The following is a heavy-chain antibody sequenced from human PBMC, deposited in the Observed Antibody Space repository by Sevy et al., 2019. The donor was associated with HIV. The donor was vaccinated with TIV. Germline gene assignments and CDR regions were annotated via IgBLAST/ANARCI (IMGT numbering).Heavy chain of an antibody. CDR1: GGSISSGGYY. J-gene: IGHJ4*02. CDR2: IYYSGST. D-gene: IGHD6-13*01. V-gene: IGHV4-31*03. CDR3: ARGGPSQLRPTDY. Sequence: SETLSLTCTVSGGSISSGGYYWSWIRQHPGKGLEWIGYIYYSGSTYYNPSLKSRVTISVDTSKNQFSLKLSSVTAADTAVYYCARGGPSQLRPTDYWGQGTLVTVSS.